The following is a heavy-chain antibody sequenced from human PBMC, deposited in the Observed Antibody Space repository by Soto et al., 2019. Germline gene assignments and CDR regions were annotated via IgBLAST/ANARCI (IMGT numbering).Heavy chain of an antibody. V-gene: IGHV1-69*13. J-gene: IGHJ6*02. CDR3: ARSKTAIAVAGNYYGMDV. CDR2: IIPIFGTA. Sequence: ASVKVSCKASGGTFSSYAISWVRQAPGQGLEWMGGIIPIFGTANYAQKFQGRVMITADESTSTAYMELSSLRSEDTAVYYCARSKTAIAVAGNYYGMDVWGQGTTVTVSS. D-gene: IGHD6-19*01. CDR1: GGTFSSYA.